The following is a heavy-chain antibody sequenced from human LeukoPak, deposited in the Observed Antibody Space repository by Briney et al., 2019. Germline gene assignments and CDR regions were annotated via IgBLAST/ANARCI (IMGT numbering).Heavy chain of an antibody. J-gene: IGHJ4*02. V-gene: IGHV3-23*01. D-gene: IGHD5-18*01. Sequence: PGGSLRLSCAASGFTFSTYVMNWVRQAPGMGLEWLSGITGSDGNPYYADSVKGRFTISRDNAKSTLYLRMDSLRAEDTALYYCARVRAFSSAFDFWGQGILVTVSS. CDR1: GFTFSTYV. CDR3: ARVRAFSSAFDF. CDR2: ITGSDGNP.